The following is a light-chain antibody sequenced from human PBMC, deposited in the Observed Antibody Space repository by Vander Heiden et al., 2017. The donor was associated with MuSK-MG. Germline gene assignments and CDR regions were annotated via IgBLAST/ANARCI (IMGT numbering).Light chain of an antibody. CDR1: QSVSSSY. V-gene: IGKV3-20*01. J-gene: IGKJ2*01. Sequence: IVLTQSPGTLSLSPGERATLSCRASQSVSSSYLAWYQQKPGQAPRLLIYGASSRATGIPDRFSGRGSGTDFTLTITRLEPEDFAVYYCQQFGSSPRYTFGQGTKLEIK. CDR3: QQFGSSPRYT. CDR2: GAS.